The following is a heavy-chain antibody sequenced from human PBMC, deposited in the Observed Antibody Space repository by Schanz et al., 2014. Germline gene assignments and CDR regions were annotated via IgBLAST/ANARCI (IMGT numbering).Heavy chain of an antibody. J-gene: IGHJ4*02. Sequence: VRLVESGGGLVQPGGSLRLSCAASGFAFSSYGMNWLRQAPGKGLEWVSVIGVDGTTTYYADSVKGRFTISRDNSKNTLYLQMNSLRPEDTAVYYCAKYRGYYRVSGSYRELEYWGQGTLVTVSS. CDR2: IGVDGTTT. V-gene: IGHV3-23*04. CDR3: AKYRGYYRVSGSYRELEY. D-gene: IGHD3-10*01. CDR1: GFAFSSYG.